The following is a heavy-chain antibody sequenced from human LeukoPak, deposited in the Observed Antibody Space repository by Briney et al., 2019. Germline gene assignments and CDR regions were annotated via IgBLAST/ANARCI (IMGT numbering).Heavy chain of an antibody. J-gene: IGHJ4*02. CDR2: VLGGGGLT. CDR1: GFTLRKYW. Sequence: GGSLRLSCAASGFTLRKYWMHWVRQARGEGLVWVSQVLGGGGLTHYATSVEGRFTITRDNAKKMLYLQMHSLRAKHTALYFCVRDGDDYNFDYWGQGSLVTVSS. CDR3: VRDGDDYNFDY. V-gene: IGHV3-74*01. D-gene: IGHD5-24*01.